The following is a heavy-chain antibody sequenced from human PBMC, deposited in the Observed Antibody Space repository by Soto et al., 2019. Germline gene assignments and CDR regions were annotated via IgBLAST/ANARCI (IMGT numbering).Heavy chain of an antibody. V-gene: IGHV1-58*01. CDR2: LGVGSGNR. CDR1: GFTFQRCA. J-gene: IGHJ4*02. CDR3: AALGVNFDH. D-gene: IGHD2-8*01. Sequence: PVKVSCKGSGFTFQRCAVKWVRQARGQRLEWIGCLGVGSGNRHYAQKFQERVTITRDMSTNTAYMELSSLRSEDAAVYYCAALGVNFDHWGQGTLVTVSS.